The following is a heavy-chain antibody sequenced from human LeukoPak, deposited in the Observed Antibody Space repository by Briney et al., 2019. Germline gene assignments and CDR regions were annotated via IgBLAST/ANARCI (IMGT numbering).Heavy chain of an antibody. V-gene: IGHV1-69*04. CDR1: GGTFSSYA. CDR3: ARARSRITFGGIRHAFDI. D-gene: IGHD3-16*01. Sequence: GSSVKVCCKASGGTFSSYAMHWVRQAPGQGLEWVARIIPLLGITNHAQKLQGRVTVTADTSTNTAYMELTSLISDDTAVYYCARARSRITFGGIRHAFDIWGQGTLVTVSS. CDR2: IIPLLGIT. J-gene: IGHJ3*02.